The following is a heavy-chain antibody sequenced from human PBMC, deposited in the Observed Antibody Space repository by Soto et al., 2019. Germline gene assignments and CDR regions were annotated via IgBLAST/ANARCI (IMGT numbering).Heavy chain of an antibody. CDR1: GASISGFY. V-gene: IGHV4-4*07. CDR3: VRDGTKSLRDWFDP. Sequence: SETLSLTCTVSGASISGFYWSWIRKSAGKGLEWIGRIYATGTTDYNPSLKSRVMMSVDTPKKQFSLKLRSMTAADTAVYYCVRDGTKSLRDWFDPWGQGISVTVSS. D-gene: IGHD1-1*01. CDR2: IYATGTT. J-gene: IGHJ5*02.